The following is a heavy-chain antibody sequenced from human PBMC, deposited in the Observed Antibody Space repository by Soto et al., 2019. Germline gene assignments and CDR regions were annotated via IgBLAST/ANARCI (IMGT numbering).Heavy chain of an antibody. Sequence: SETLSLTCAVYGGSFSGYYWSWIRQPPGKGLEWIGENNHSGSTNYNPSLKSRVTISVDTSKNQFSLKLSSVTAADTAVYYCARGSWEGWFDPWGQGTLVTVSS. V-gene: IGHV4-34*01. D-gene: IGHD1-26*01. J-gene: IGHJ5*02. CDR2: NNHSGST. CDR1: GGSFSGYY. CDR3: ARGSWEGWFDP.